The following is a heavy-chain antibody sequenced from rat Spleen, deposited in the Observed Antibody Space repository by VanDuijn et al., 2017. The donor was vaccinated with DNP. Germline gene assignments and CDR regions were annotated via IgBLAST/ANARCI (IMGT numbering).Heavy chain of an antibody. V-gene: IGHV5-27*01. CDR2: ISPSGSRT. D-gene: IGHD1-9*01. CDR3: ATSTTGITRGFAY. Sequence: EVQLVGSGGGLVQPGRSLKLSCAASGFTFSNYYMAWVRQAPKKGLEWVADISPSGSRTHYPDSVKGRFTISRDNAKSTLYLQMDSLRSEDTATYYCATSTTGITRGFAYWGQGVMVTVSS. CDR1: GFTFSNYY. J-gene: IGHJ2*01.